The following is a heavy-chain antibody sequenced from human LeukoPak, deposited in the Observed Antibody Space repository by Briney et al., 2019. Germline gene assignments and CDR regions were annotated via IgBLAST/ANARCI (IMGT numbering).Heavy chain of an antibody. CDR2: IYYSGST. J-gene: IGHJ6*03. Sequence: SETLSLTCTVSGGSISSYYWNWIRQPPGKGLEWIGYIYYSGSTNYNPSLKSRVTISVDTSKNQFSLKLSSVTAADTAVYYCASTPTHNYYYYYMDVWGKGTTVTISS. V-gene: IGHV4-59*12. D-gene: IGHD2-15*01. CDR1: GGSISSYY. CDR3: ASTPTHNYYYYYMDV.